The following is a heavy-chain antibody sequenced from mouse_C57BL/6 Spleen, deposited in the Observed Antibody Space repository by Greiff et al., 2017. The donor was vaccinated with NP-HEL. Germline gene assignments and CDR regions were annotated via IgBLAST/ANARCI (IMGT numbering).Heavy chain of an antibody. V-gene: IGHV14-4*01. Sequence: VQLQQPGAELVRPGASVKLSCTASGFNIKDDYMHWVKQRPEQGLEWIGWIDPENGDTEYASKFQGKATITADTSSNTAYLQLSSLTSEDTAVYYCTTHNWFAYWGQGTLVTVSA. CDR2: IDPENGDT. CDR1: GFNIKDDY. J-gene: IGHJ3*01. CDR3: TTHNWFAY.